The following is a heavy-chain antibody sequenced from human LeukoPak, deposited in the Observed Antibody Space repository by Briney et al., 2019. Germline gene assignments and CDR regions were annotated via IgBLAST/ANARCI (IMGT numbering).Heavy chain of an antibody. CDR2: ISGSGGST. CDR1: GFTFSSYA. Sequence: GGSLRLSCAASGFTFSSYAMGWVRQAPGKGLEWVSAISGSGGSTYYADSVKGRFTISRDNSKNTLYLQMNSLRAEDTAVYYCAKDIVVVPAAIPGYFQHWGQGTLVTVSS. CDR3: AKDIVVVPAAIPGYFQH. D-gene: IGHD2-2*02. J-gene: IGHJ1*01. V-gene: IGHV3-23*01.